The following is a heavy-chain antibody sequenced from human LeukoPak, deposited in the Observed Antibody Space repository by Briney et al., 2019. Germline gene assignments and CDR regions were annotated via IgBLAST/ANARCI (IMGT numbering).Heavy chain of an antibody. V-gene: IGHV3-21*01. CDR3: ARAGHPDDYDFWSGLEPMDV. Sequence: PGGSLRLSCAASGFTFSSYSMNWVRQAPGRGLEWVSSISSSSSYIYYADSVKGRFTISRDNAKNSLYLQMNSLRAEDTAVYYCARAGHPDDYDFWSGLEPMDVWGKGTTVTVSS. J-gene: IGHJ6*04. CDR2: ISSSSSYI. D-gene: IGHD3-3*01. CDR1: GFTFSSYS.